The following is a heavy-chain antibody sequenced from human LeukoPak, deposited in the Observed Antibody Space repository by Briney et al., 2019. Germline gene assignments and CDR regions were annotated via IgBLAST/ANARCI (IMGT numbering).Heavy chain of an antibody. CDR3: AKERTTVTTHFDY. J-gene: IGHJ4*02. Sequence: PGGSLRLSCAASGFIFSSFGMHWVRQAPGKGLEWVAFILNDGSNEHNADSVKGRFTISRDNSKNTLNLQMNSLRAEDTAIYYCAKERTTVTTHFDYWGQGTLVTVFS. V-gene: IGHV3-30*18. CDR2: ILNDGSNE. D-gene: IGHD4-17*01. CDR1: GFIFSSFG.